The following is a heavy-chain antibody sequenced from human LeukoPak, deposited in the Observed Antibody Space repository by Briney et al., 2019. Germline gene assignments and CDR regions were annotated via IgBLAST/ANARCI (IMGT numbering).Heavy chain of an antibody. CDR2: ISAYNGNT. D-gene: IGHD5-18*01. V-gene: IGHV1-18*01. J-gene: IGHJ3*02. CDR1: GYTFTSYG. CDR3: ARGGYSYGYLVAFDI. Sequence: GASVKVSCKASGYTFTSYGISWVRQAPGQGLEWMGWISAYNGNTNYAQKLQVRVTMTTDTSTSTAYMELKSLRSDDTAVYYCARGGYSYGYLVAFDIWGQGTMVTVSS.